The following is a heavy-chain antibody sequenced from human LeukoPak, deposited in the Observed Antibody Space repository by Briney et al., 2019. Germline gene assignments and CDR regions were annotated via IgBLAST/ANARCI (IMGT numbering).Heavy chain of an antibody. J-gene: IGHJ4*02. D-gene: IGHD3-10*01. V-gene: IGHV4-39*01. Sequence: SETLSLTCTVSGGSISRSNYYWGWIRQPPGKGLEWIGSIFYSGSTSYNPSLNSRVTMSVDTSKNQFSLRLSSVTAADTATYYCARQYYYGSGVDYWGQGTLVTVSS. CDR2: IFYSGST. CDR1: GGSISRSNYY. CDR3: ARQYYYGSGVDY.